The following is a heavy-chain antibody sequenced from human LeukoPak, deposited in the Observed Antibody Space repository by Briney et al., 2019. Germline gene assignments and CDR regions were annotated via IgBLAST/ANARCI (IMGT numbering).Heavy chain of an antibody. CDR2: IYTTGST. CDR1: GASISTGNYY. CDR3: ARQEDCSTSSCYSGGWFDP. V-gene: IGHV4-61*02. D-gene: IGHD2-2*01. Sequence: SETLSLTCTVSGASISTGNYYWSWVRQPAGKGLEWIGRIYTTGSTSYNPSLKSRVTISVDTSKNQFSLKLSSVTAADTAVYYCARQEDCSTSSCYSGGWFDPGGQGTWVTVSS. J-gene: IGHJ5*02.